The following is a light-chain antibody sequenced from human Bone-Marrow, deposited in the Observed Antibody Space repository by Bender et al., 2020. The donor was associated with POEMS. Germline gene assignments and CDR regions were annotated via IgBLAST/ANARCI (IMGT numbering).Light chain of an antibody. Sequence: SYEVTQPPSVSVSPGQTASITCSGDDLGAKYVAWYQQKPGQSPVLVIYQDTKRPSGIPERFSGSNSGNTATLTISGTQGMDEADYYCQAWDTYSVIFGGGTKLTVL. J-gene: IGLJ2*01. CDR3: QAWDTYSVI. CDR1: DLGAKY. V-gene: IGLV3-1*01. CDR2: QDT.